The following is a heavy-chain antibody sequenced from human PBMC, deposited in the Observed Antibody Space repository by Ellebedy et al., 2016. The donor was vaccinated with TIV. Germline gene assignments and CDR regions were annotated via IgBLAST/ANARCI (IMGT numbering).Heavy chain of an antibody. CDR3: ARGGDWNDAY. CDR2: IYYSGST. J-gene: IGHJ4*02. V-gene: IGHV4-59*12. Sequence: SETLSLTXTVSGVSISSDYWSWIRQPPGKGLEWLGYIYYSGSTNYNPSLKSRVTISVDTSKNQFSLKLTSVTAADTAVYYCARGGDWNDAYWGQGTLVTVSS. D-gene: IGHD1-1*01. CDR1: GVSISSDY.